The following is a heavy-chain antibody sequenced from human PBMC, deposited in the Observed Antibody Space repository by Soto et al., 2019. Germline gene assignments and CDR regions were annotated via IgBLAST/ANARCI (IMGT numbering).Heavy chain of an antibody. V-gene: IGHV3-23*01. CDR1: GLTLRSYA. D-gene: IGHD3-16*01. CDR2: ISGSSAVQ. CDR3: AKGGPFTGGFDP. J-gene: IGHJ5*02. Sequence: EGQLLQSGGDLVQPGGSLTLSCAGSGLTLRSYAMTWIRQTPEKGLEWVSTISGSSAVQSYAVSVNGRFTVSRDNSKNTLYLQMNSLKPDDTAIYYCAKGGPFTGGFDPWGQGTRVTVSA.